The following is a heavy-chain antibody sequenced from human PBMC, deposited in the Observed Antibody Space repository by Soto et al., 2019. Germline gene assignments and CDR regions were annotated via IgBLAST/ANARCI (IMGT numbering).Heavy chain of an antibody. V-gene: IGHV3-64*01. D-gene: IGHD3-22*01. CDR3: ATVIRRDYDSSAPAGDY. Sequence: SLRLSCAASGFIFSNYAMHWVRQAPGKGLESVSTITADGITFYANSVKGRFSISRDNSKNTVYLQLGSLGPEDMAVYYCATVIRRDYDSSAPAGDYWGQGTLVTVSS. CDR1: GFIFSNYA. CDR2: ITADGIT. J-gene: IGHJ4*02.